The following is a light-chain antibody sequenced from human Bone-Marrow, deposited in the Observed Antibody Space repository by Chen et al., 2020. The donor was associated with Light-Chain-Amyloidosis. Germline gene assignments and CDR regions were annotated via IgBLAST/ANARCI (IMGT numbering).Light chain of an antibody. J-gene: IGLJ3*02. CDR2: DDS. CDR3: QVWDRNSDRPV. V-gene: IGLV3-21*02. Sequence: SYVLTQPSSVSVAPGQTATIACGGNNIGSTSVHWYQQTPGQAPLLVVYDDSDRPSGILERLSGSNSVTTATLTIGRVEAGDEADYYCQVWDRNSDRPVFGGGTKLTVL. CDR1: NIGSTS.